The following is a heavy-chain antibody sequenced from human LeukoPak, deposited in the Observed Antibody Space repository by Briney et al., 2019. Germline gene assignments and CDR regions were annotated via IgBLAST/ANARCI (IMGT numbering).Heavy chain of an antibody. J-gene: IGHJ4*02. CDR3: ARIESSGYPYYFDY. CDR1: GYSFTSYW. V-gene: IGHV5-51*01. Sequence: GESLKISCKGSGYSFTSYWIGWVRQMPGKGLEWMGIIYPDDSDTTYSPSFQGQVTISADKSINTAYLQWSSLRASDTAMYYCARIESSGYPYYFDYWGQGTLVTVSS. CDR2: IYPDDSDT. D-gene: IGHD3-22*01.